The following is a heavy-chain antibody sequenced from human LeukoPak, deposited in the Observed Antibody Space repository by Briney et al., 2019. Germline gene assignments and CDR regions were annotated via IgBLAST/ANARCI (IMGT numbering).Heavy chain of an antibody. CDR2: IRNKVRSYTT. V-gene: IGHV3-72*01. CDR3: ARGDTGGGNEYYYGEDV. Sequence: GGSLRLSCAASGFIFSDYFMDWVRQAPGKGLEWVGRIRNKVRSYTTEYAASVKGRFTISRDDSQSLLFLQMSSLNTDDTAVYYCARGDTGGGNEYYYGEDVWGQGTTVTVSS. J-gene: IGHJ6*02. D-gene: IGHD1-1*01. CDR1: GFIFSDYF.